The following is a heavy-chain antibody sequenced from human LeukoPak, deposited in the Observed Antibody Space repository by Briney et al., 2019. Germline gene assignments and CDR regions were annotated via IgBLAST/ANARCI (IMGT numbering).Heavy chain of an antibody. CDR1: GYTFTSYD. J-gene: IGHJ6*03. CDR2: MNPNSGNT. Sequence: GASVKVSCKASGYTFTSYDINWVRQATGQGLEWMGWMNPNSGNTGYAQKFQGRVTMTRNTSISTAYMELSSLRSEDTAVYYCARAPKRYSGGPGGYYYMDVWGKGTTVTVSS. D-gene: IGHD5-12*01. CDR3: ARAPKRYSGGPGGYYYMDV. V-gene: IGHV1-8*01.